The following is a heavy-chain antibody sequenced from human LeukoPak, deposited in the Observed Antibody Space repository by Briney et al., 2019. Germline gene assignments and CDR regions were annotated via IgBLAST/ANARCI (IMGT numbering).Heavy chain of an antibody. Sequence: SETLSLTCSVSGASFSTNYWSWIRQPPGRGPEWIGYVFDSGSTNYNPSLKSRVTISVDTSTKQFSLRLSSVTAADTAVYYCARLYQQSKWKYYYYYMDVWGKGTAVTVSS. J-gene: IGHJ6*03. CDR1: GASFSTNY. CDR3: ARLYQQSKWKYYYYYMDV. CDR2: VFDSGST. V-gene: IGHV4-59*01. D-gene: IGHD1-1*01.